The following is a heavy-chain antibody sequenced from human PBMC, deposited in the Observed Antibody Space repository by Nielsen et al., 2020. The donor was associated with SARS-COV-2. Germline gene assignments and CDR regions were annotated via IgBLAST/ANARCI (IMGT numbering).Heavy chain of an antibody. V-gene: IGHV3-9*01. D-gene: IGHD6-6*01. CDR3: AKDYRIAARTYYYYYMDV. Sequence: SLKISCAASGFTLGTSAMAWVRQAPGKGLEWVSGISWNSGSIGYANSVKGRFTISRDNAKNSLYLQMNSLRAEDTALYYCAKDYRIAARTYYYYYMDVWGKGTTVTVSS. CDR2: ISWNSGSI. CDR1: GFTLGTSA. J-gene: IGHJ6*03.